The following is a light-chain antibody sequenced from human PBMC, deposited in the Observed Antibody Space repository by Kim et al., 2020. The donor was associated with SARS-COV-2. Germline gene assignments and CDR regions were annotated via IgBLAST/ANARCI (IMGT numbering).Light chain of an antibody. Sequence: EIVMTQSPATLSVSPGQSVTLSCKASQSVSSNLAWYQQKPGQAPRLFIYGASTRATAIPARFSGSGSGTDFTLTISSLQSEDFAVYYCQQYKNWPQTFGQGTKVDIK. CDR3: QQYKNWPQT. V-gene: IGKV3-15*01. CDR2: GAS. J-gene: IGKJ1*01. CDR1: QSVSSN.